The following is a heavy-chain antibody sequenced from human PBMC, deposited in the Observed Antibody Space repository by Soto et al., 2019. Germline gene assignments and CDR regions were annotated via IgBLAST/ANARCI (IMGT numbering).Heavy chain of an antibody. D-gene: IGHD3-9*01. CDR1: GYSFTSYW. V-gene: IGHV5-51*01. CDR2: IYPGDSDT. J-gene: IGHJ6*02. Sequence: GESLKISCKGSGYSFTSYWIGWVRQMPGKGLEWMGIIYPGDSDTRYSPSFQGQVTISADKSISTASLKLSSVTAADTAVYYCAGFLIFGYYYYGMDVWGQGTTVTVSS. CDR3: AGFLIFGYYYYGMDV.